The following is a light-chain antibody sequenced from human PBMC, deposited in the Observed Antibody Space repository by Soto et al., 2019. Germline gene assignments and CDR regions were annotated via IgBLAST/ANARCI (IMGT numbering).Light chain of an antibody. Sequence: EIVLTQSPGTLSLSPGERATLSCRASQSVSSTYLAWYQQKPGQAPRLLIYGASNRATSIPDRFSGSGSGTDFALTISRLEPEDFAAYYCQQYSSSPLTFGGGTRVEIK. CDR1: QSVSSTY. V-gene: IGKV3-20*01. CDR3: QQYSSSPLT. CDR2: GAS. J-gene: IGKJ4*01.